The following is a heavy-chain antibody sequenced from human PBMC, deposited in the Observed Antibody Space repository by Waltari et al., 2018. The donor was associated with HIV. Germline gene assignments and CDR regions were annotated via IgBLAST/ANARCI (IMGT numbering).Heavy chain of an antibody. V-gene: IGHV3-23*01. CDR3: ARILISGAFDI. CDR2: IAASYGNT. Sequence: EALLLESGGDFVQPGGSLRLSCVGSGFHFSNYAMIWVRQAPGKGLEWVSAIAASYGNTYYADSVRGRFTISKDNSANSLYLQMNSLRAEDTALYYCARILISGAFDIWGQGTMVAVSS. CDR1: GFHFSNYA. J-gene: IGHJ3*02. D-gene: IGHD3-9*01.